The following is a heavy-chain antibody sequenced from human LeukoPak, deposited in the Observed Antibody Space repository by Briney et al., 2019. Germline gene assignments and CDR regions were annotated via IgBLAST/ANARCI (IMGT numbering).Heavy chain of an antibody. CDR1: GYTFTSYG. J-gene: IGHJ3*02. CDR3: VRDRSLSAIAAFQI. Sequence: LWVSVKVSCKASGYTFTSYGISWVQQAPGQGLEWMGWISAYNGNTNYAQKLQGRVTMTTDTSTRTAYMELRSLRSDDTAVYYCVRDRSLSAIAAFQIWGQGTRVTVSS. CDR2: ISAYNGNT. D-gene: IGHD5/OR15-5a*01. V-gene: IGHV1-18*01.